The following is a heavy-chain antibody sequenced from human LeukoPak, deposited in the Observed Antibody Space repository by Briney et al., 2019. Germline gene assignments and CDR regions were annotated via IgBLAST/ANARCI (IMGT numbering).Heavy chain of an antibody. V-gene: IGHV4-59*11. Sequence: SETLSLTCTVSGGSISSHYWSWIRQPPGKGLEWIGYIYYSGSTNYNPSLKSRVTISVDTSKNQFSLKLSSVTAADTAVYYCARVLVEMATISALPYWFDPWGQGTLVTVSS. J-gene: IGHJ5*02. CDR3: ARVLVEMATISALPYWFDP. D-gene: IGHD5-24*01. CDR2: IYYSGST. CDR1: GGSISSHY.